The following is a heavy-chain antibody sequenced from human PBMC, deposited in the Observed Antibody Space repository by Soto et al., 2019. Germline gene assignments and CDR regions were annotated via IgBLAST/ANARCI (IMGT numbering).Heavy chain of an antibody. Sequence: EVQLVESGGGLVQPGGSLRLSCAASGSTFSSYWMNWVRQAPGKGLEWVANIKQDGSEKNYVDSVKGRFTISRDNAKNSLYLQINSLRAEDTAVYYCFGGYGWLSDSWGQGTLVTVSS. CDR3: FGGYGWLSDS. CDR1: GSTFSSYW. J-gene: IGHJ4*02. V-gene: IGHV3-7*05. CDR2: IKQDGSEK. D-gene: IGHD6-19*01.